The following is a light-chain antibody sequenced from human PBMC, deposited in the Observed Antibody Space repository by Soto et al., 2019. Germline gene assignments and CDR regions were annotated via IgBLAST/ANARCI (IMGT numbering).Light chain of an antibody. Sequence: DIQMTQSPSTLSGSVGDRVTSTCRASQTISRWFAWYQQKPGKAPKLLIYKASTLKSGVPSRFSGSGSGTEFTLTISSLQPDDFATYYCQHSKSYSEAFGQGTKVELK. CDR3: QHSKSYSEA. CDR1: QTISRW. CDR2: KAS. J-gene: IGKJ1*01. V-gene: IGKV1-5*03.